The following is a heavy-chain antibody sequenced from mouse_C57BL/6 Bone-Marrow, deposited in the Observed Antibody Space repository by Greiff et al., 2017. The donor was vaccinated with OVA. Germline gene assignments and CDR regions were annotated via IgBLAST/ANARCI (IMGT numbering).Heavy chain of an antibody. CDR3: ARRAPRSSGYDYFDY. CDR2: IDPSDSET. Sequence: QVQLQQPGAELVRPGSSVKLSCKASGYTFTSYWMHWVKQRPIQGLEWIGNIDPSDSETHYNQKFKDKATLTVDKSSSTAYMQLSSLTSEDSAVYYCARRAPRSSGYDYFDYWGQGTTLTVSS. J-gene: IGHJ2*01. D-gene: IGHD3-2*02. V-gene: IGHV1-52*01. CDR1: GYTFTSYW.